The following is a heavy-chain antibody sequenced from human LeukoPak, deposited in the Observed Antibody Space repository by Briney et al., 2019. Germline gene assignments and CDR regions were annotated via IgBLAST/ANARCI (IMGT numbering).Heavy chain of an antibody. CDR3: ARDQGYQVVDP. D-gene: IGHD2-2*01. J-gene: IGHJ5*02. CDR1: GFAFSTYW. Sequence: GGSLRLSCAASGFAFSTYWMHWVRQASGKGLVWVSRINGDGSSTSYADSVKGRFTISRDNAKNTLYLQMNSLRAEGTAVYYCARDQGYQVVDPWGQGTLVTVSS. CDR2: INGDGSST. V-gene: IGHV3-74*01.